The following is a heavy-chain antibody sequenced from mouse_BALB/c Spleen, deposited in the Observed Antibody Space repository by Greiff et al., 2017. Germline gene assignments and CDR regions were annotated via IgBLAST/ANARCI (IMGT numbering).Heavy chain of an antibody. D-gene: IGHD2-3*01. CDR2: LNPSNGGT. CDR3: TRSGYDCDYGAY. V-gene: IGHV1-53*01. CDR1: GYTFTSYY. J-gene: IGHJ3*01. Sequence: QVQLQQSGAELVKPGASVKLSCKASGYTFTSYYMYWVKQRPGQGLEWIGELNPSNGGTNFNEKFKSKATLTVDKSSSTAYMQLSSLTSEDSAVYYCTRSGYDCDYGAYWGQGTLVTVSA.